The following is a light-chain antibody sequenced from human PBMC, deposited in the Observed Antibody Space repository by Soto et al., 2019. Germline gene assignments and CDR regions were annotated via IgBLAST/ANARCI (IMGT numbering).Light chain of an antibody. J-gene: IGLJ2*01. CDR2: DGS. CDR3: CSYAGTNTWV. V-gene: IGLV2-23*01. CDR1: STNVGSSNF. Sequence: QSALTQPASVSGSPGQSITISCTGTSTNVGSSNFVSWYQQYPGKASRLVIYDGSKGPSGVSIRFSGAKSVNKASMTISGLQTEDEADYYCCSYAGTNTWVFDGETKLTVL.